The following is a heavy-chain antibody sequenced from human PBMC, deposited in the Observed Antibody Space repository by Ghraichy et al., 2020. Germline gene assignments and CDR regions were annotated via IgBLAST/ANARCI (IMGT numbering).Heavy chain of an antibody. CDR3: AKDRGGGFGELVPDY. Sequence: GGSLRLSCAASGFTFSNYAMSWVRQAPGKGLEWVSAISGRGGSTYYADSVKGRFTISRDNSKNTLFLQMNSLRAEDTAVYYCAKDRGGGFGELVPDYWGQGTLVTVSS. D-gene: IGHD3-10*01. J-gene: IGHJ4*02. CDR1: GFTFSNYA. CDR2: ISGRGGST. V-gene: IGHV3-23*01.